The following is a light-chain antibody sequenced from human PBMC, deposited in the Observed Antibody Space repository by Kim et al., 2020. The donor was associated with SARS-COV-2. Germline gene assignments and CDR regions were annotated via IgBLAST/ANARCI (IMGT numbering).Light chain of an antibody. V-gene: IGKV3D-20*02. J-gene: IGKJ4*01. CDR3: QQHATAPLT. Sequence: STGEGVTLSCRASQVITNGYLAWYQQKPGQAPRLLMYDVSTRATGIPDRFSGRGSGTDFTLTINRLESEDFAVYYCQQHATAPLTFGGGTKVDIK. CDR1: QVITNGY. CDR2: DVS.